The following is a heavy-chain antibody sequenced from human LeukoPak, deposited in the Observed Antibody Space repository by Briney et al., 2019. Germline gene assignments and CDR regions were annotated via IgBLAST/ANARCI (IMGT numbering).Heavy chain of an antibody. D-gene: IGHD3-9*01. V-gene: IGHV4-30-4*01. Sequence: SETLSLTCTVSRGSVSSGDYYWSWIRRPPGKGLEWIGYIYYSGSTYYNPSLKSRVTISVDTSKNQFSLKLSSVTAADTAVYYCAREIPADILTGYYGFDYWGQGTLVTVSS. CDR3: AREIPADILTGYYGFDY. CDR2: IYYSGST. J-gene: IGHJ4*02. CDR1: RGSVSSGDYY.